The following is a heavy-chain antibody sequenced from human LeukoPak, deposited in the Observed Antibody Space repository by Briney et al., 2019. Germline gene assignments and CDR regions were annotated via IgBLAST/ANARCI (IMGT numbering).Heavy chain of an antibody. CDR3: ARAQGDRIAAAGNNRFDP. V-gene: IGHV4-34*01. J-gene: IGHJ5*02. D-gene: IGHD6-13*01. CDR1: GGSFSGYY. CDR2: INHSGST. Sequence: SETLSLTCAVYGGSFSGYYWSWIRQPPGKGLEWIGEINHSGSTNYNPSLKSRVTMSVDTSKNQFSLKLSSVTAADTAVYYCARAQGDRIAAAGNNRFDPWGQGTLVTVSS.